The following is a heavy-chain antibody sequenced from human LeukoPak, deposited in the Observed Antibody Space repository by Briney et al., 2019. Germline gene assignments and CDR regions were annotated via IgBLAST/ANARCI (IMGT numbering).Heavy chain of an antibody. D-gene: IGHD6-13*01. V-gene: IGHV4-61*02. CDR2: IYTSGST. CDR1: GGSISSGDYY. Sequence: SETLSLTCTVSGGSISSGDYYWSWIRQPAGKGLEWIGRIYTSGSTNYNPSLKSRVTISVDTSKNQFSLKVSSVTVADTAVYYCVRDNSNWYVDYWGQGTLVTVSS. J-gene: IGHJ4*02. CDR3: VRDNSNWYVDY.